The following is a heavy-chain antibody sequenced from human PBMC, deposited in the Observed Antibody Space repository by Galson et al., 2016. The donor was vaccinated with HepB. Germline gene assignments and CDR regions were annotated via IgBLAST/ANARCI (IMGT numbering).Heavy chain of an antibody. V-gene: IGHV3-11*06. J-gene: IGHJ5*02. CDR2: ISSYITYT. CDR1: GFTFSNHY. Sequence: SLRLSCAASGFTFSNHYMSWIRQAPGKGLEWVAYISSYITYTNYADSVKGRFTVSKDDAKNSLYLQMNSLRDEDTAVYYCARGRRGKYDFLTGYTKGLYNYFDPWGQGTLVTVS. CDR3: ARGRRGKYDFLTGYTKGLYNYFDP. D-gene: IGHD3-9*01.